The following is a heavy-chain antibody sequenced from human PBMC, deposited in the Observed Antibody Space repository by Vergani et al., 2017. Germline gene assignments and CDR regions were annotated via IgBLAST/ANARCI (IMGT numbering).Heavy chain of an antibody. CDR2: ISSSSSYI. CDR3: ASFPSDLGRRAGVDY. Sequence: EVQLVESGGGLVKPGGSLRLSCAASGFTLSSYSMNWVRQAPGKGLEWVSSISSSSSYIYYADSVKGRFTISRDNAKNSLYLQMNSLGAEDAAVYYCASFPSDLGRRAGVDYWGQGTLVSVSS. V-gene: IGHV3-21*01. J-gene: IGHJ4*02. D-gene: IGHD2-21*02. CDR1: GFTLSSYS.